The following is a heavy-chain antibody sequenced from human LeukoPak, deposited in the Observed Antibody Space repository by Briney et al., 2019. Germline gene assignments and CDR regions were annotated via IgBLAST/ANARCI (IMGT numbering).Heavy chain of an antibody. V-gene: IGHV4-31*03. CDR2: IYYSGST. J-gene: IGHJ4*02. Sequence: PSETLSLTCTVSGGSISSGGYYWSWIRQHPGKGLEWIGYIYYSGSTYYNPSLKSRVTISVDTSKNQFSLKLSSVTAAGTAVYYCARDSGYDYPWFDYWGQGTLVTVSS. CDR1: GGSISSGGYY. D-gene: IGHD5-12*01. CDR3: ARDSGYDYPWFDY.